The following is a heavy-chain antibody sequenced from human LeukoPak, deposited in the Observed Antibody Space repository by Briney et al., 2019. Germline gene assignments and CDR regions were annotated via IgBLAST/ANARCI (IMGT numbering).Heavy chain of an antibody. Sequence: PGGSLRLSCAASGFTFSSYCMHWVRQAPGKGLEWVAFIRYDGTNKYYADSVKGRFTISRDNSKNTMYLQMNSLRAEDTAVYFCATGRDTAMVRLDYWGQGTLVTVSS. CDR1: GFTFSSYC. J-gene: IGHJ4*02. CDR2: IRYDGTNK. D-gene: IGHD5-18*01. CDR3: ATGRDTAMVRLDY. V-gene: IGHV3-30*02.